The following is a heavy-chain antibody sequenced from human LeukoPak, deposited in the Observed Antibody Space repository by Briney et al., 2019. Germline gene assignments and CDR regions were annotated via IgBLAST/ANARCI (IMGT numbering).Heavy chain of an antibody. D-gene: IGHD6-19*01. CDR3: AREVMTGYSSGWYGVEAFDI. CDR1: GGSISSYY. J-gene: IGHJ3*02. Sequence: SETLSLTCTVSGGSISSYYWSWIRQPAGKGLEWIGRIYTSGSTNYNPSLKSRVTMSVDTSKNQFSLKLSSVTAADTAVYYRAREVMTGYSSGWYGVEAFDIWGQGTMVTVSS. CDR2: IYTSGST. V-gene: IGHV4-4*07.